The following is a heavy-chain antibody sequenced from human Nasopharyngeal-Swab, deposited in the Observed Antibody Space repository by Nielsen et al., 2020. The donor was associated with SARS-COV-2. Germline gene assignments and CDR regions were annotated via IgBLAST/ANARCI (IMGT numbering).Heavy chain of an antibody. D-gene: IGHD3-22*01. CDR2: ISFSSSYI. V-gene: IGHV3-21*01. J-gene: IGHJ6*02. Sequence: GSLKISCAASGFIFTSYNMNWVRQAPAKGLEWVSSISFSSSYIYYADSVKGRFTLSRDNAKKSLYLQMNSLRAEDSAVYYCARSKISPSSYYDSSGYYGSYGMDVWGQGTTVTVSS. CDR3: ARSKISPSSYYDSSGYYGSYGMDV. CDR1: GFIFTSYN.